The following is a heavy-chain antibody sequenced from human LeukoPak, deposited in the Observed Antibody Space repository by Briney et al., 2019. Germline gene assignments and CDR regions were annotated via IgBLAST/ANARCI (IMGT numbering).Heavy chain of an antibody. V-gene: IGHV3-23*01. Sequence: GGTLRLSCAASGFTFSGYGMSWVRQAPGKGLEWVSAISGSGGSTYYADSVKGRFTISRDNSKNTLYLQMNSLRAEDTAVYYCAKARKASITMIVVVTSSLLDAFDIWGQGTMVTVSS. CDR2: ISGSGGST. D-gene: IGHD3-22*01. CDR3: AKARKASITMIVVVTSSLLDAFDI. J-gene: IGHJ3*02. CDR1: GFTFSGYG.